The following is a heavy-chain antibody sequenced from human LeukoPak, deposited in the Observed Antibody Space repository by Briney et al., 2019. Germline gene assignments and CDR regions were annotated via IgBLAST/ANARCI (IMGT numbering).Heavy chain of an antibody. V-gene: IGHV3-74*01. D-gene: IGHD1-1*01. J-gene: IGHJ4*02. Sequence: GGSLRLSCAASGFTFSTYWMHWVRQAPGKGLVWVSRMNNDGSIRDYADSVKGRFTISRDNAKNTLHLQMNSLRVEGTAVYYCARDQLEPSRWFDYWGQGTLVTVSS. CDR2: MNNDGSIR. CDR3: ARDQLEPSRWFDY. CDR1: GFTFSTYW.